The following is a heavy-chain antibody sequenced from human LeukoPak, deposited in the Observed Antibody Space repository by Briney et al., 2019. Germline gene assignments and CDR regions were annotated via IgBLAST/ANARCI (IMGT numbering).Heavy chain of an antibody. J-gene: IGHJ4*02. D-gene: IGHD3-3*01. V-gene: IGHV1-2*02. CDR2: INPNSGGT. CDR3: ARGQQGQVWLGSYDFWSGYYPIFDY. CDR1: GYTFTGYY. Sequence: ASVKVSCKASGYTFTGYYMHWVRQAPGQGLEWMGWINPNSGGTNYAQKFQGRVTMTRDTSISTAYMELSRLRSDDTAVYYCARGQQGQVWLGSYDFWSGYYPIFDYWGQGTLVTVSS.